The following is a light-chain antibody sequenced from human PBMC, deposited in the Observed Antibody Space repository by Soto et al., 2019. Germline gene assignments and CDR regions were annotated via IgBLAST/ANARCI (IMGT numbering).Light chain of an antibody. J-gene: IGKJ1*01. CDR2: GAS. CDR3: QQYGSSYPWT. Sequence: EILLTQSPATLSVSPGERATLSCRASQSVSSSYLAWYQQKPGQAPRLLIYGASSRATGIPDRFSGSGSGTDFTLTIRRLEPEDFAVYYCQQYGSSYPWTFGQGTKVDIK. V-gene: IGKV3-20*01. CDR1: QSVSSSY.